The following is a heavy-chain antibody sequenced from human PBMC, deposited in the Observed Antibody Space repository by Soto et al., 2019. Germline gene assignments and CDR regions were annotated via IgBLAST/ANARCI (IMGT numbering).Heavy chain of an antibody. V-gene: IGHV1-69*02. CDR1: ADTFTFYS. J-gene: IGHJ4*02. Sequence: QVQLVQSGAEVKRPGSSVKVSCKASADTFTFYSINWVRQAPGLGLEWMGRINPILSMSNYAQRFQGRVTMTADKSTSTAYMELSSLRSEDTAIYYRASSYGSGYRAFDYWGQGALVTVSS. CDR3: ASSYGSGYRAFDY. D-gene: IGHD3-10*01. CDR2: INPILSMS.